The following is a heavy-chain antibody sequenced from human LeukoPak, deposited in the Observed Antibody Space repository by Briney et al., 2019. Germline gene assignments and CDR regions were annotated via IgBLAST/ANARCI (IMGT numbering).Heavy chain of an antibody. Sequence: ASVKVSCKASGYTFTSYGISWVRQVPGQGLEWMGWISAYNGNTNYAQKLQGRVTMTTDTSTSTAYMELRSLRSDDTAVYYCARDPPAYCSGGSCYGDYWGQGTLVTVSS. CDR1: GYTFTSYG. CDR2: ISAYNGNT. V-gene: IGHV1-18*01. D-gene: IGHD2-15*01. J-gene: IGHJ4*02. CDR3: ARDPPAYCSGGSCYGDY.